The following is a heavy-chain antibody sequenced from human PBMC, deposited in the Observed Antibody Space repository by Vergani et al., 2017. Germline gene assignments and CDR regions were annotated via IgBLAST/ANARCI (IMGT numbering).Heavy chain of an antibody. CDR2: ISSSSSYI. J-gene: IGHJ4*02. Sequence: EVQLVESGGGLVKPGGSLRLSCAASGFTFSSYSMNWVRQAPGKGLEWVSSISSSSSYIYYADSVKGRFTISRDNSKNTLYLQMNSLRAEDTAVYYCARDEVVVVPAALPDYWGQGTLVTVSS. CDR1: GFTFSSYS. CDR3: ARDEVVVVPAALPDY. V-gene: IGHV3-21*01. D-gene: IGHD2-2*01.